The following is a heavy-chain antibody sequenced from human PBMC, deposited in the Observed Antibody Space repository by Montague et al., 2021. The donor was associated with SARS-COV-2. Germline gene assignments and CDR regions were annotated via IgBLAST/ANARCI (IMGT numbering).Heavy chain of an antibody. CDR2: IYYGGST. CDR3: ARQGSGSYYNWFDP. D-gene: IGHD1-26*01. V-gene: IGHV4-39*01. J-gene: IGHJ5*02. CDR1: GGSISSSSYY. Sequence: SETLSLTCTVSGGSISSSSYYWGWIRQPPGKGLEWIGSIYYGGSTYYNPSLKSRVTISVDTSKNQFSLKLSSVTAADTAVYYCARQGSGSYYNWFDPWGQGTLVTVSS.